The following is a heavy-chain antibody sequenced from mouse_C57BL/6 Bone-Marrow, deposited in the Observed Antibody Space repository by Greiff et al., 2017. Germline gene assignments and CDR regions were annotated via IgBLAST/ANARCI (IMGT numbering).Heavy chain of an antibody. D-gene: IGHD1-1*01. J-gene: IGHJ4*01. CDR1: GYTFTSYW. CDR2: IHPNSGST. V-gene: IGHV1-64*01. CDR3: ARAYGSSYAYAMDY. Sequence: QVQLQQPGAELVKPGASVKLSCKASGYTFTSYWMHWVKQRPGQGLEWIGMIHPNSGSTNYNEKFKSKATLTVDKSSSTAYIQLSSLTSEDSAVYYCARAYGSSYAYAMDYWGQGTSVTVSS.